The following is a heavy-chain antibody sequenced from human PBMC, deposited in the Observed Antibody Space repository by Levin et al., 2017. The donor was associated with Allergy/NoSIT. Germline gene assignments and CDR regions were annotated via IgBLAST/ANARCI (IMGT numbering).Heavy chain of an antibody. CDR3: ARDRPNYDTSNTGIFDY. V-gene: IGHV3-30*04. CDR1: GFIFRDYA. CDR2: ISDDGNSI. Sequence: GGSLRLSCSASGFIFRDYAIHWVRQAPGKGLEWVAVISDDGNSIYFADSVKGRFRISRDNSQNTVFLQMDSLRRDDTAVYYCARDRPNYDTSNTGIFDYWRQGTPVTVSS. J-gene: IGHJ4*02. D-gene: IGHD1-14*01.